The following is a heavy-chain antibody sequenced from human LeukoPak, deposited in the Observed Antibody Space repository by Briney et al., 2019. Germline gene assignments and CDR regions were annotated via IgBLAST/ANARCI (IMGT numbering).Heavy chain of an antibody. V-gene: IGHV3-21*01. Sequence: PGGSLRLSCAASGFTFSSYSMNWVRQAPGKGLEWVSSISGSSSYIYYADSVEGRFTISRDNSKNTLYLQMNSLRAEDTAVYYCASHYYDSSGYYPPGRFDYWGQGTLVTVSS. CDR1: GFTFSSYS. J-gene: IGHJ4*02. CDR2: ISGSSSYI. D-gene: IGHD3-22*01. CDR3: ASHYYDSSGYYPPGRFDY.